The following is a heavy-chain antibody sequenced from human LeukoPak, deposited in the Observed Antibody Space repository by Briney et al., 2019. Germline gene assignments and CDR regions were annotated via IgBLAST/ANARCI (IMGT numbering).Heavy chain of an antibody. J-gene: IGHJ4*02. D-gene: IGHD3-22*01. CDR1: GFTFSSYA. V-gene: IGHV3-23*01. Sequence: GGSLRLSCAASGFTFSSYAMSWVHQAPGKGLEWVSAISGSGGSTYYADSVKGRFTISRDNSKNTLYLQMNSLRAEDTAVYYCAKDSPIYYDSSGTFDYWGQGTLVTVSS. CDR2: ISGSGGST. CDR3: AKDSPIYYDSSGTFDY.